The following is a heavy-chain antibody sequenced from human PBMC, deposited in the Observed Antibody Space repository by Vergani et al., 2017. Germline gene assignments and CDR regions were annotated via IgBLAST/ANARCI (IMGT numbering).Heavy chain of an antibody. D-gene: IGHD1-1*01. V-gene: IGHV3-30*03. Sequence: QVHLVESGGGLVQPGRSLRLSCVVSGFTSSYYGMHWVRQAPGKGLEWVAVISYDGTQKYYADSVKGRFTISRDNSKSTLYLQMNSLRPEDTAVYYCATKSCCTPGCQIGYVREWGQGYLVTVSS. CDR3: ATKSCCTPGCQIGYVRE. CDR2: ISYDGTQK. CDR1: GFTSSYYG. J-gene: IGHJ1*01.